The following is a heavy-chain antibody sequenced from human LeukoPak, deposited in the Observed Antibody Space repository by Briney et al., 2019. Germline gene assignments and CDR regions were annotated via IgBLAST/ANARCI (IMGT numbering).Heavy chain of an antibody. CDR3: ARDYPLWDGDPGVFDY. CDR2: INPSGGST. Sequence: ASVKVSCKASGYTFTSYYMHWVRQAPGQGLEWMGIINPSGGSTSYAQKFQGRVTMTRDTSTSTVYMELSSLRSEDTAVYYCARDYPLWDGDPGVFDYWGQGTLVTVS. CDR1: GYTFTSYY. J-gene: IGHJ4*02. V-gene: IGHV1-46*01. D-gene: IGHD4-17*01.